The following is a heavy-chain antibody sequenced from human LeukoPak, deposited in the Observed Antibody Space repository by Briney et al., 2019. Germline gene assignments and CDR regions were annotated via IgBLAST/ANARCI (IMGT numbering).Heavy chain of an antibody. V-gene: IGHV3-23*01. J-gene: IGHJ4*02. D-gene: IGHD3-22*01. CDR2: ISGSGGST. CDR3: AKAEYNYYDSSGPFYFDY. CDR1: GFTFSSYA. Sequence: TGGSLRLSCAASGFTFSSYAMSWVRQAPGKGLEWVSAISGSGGSTYYADSVKGRFTISRDNSKNTLYLQMNSLRAEDTAVYYCAKAEYNYYDSSGPFYFDYWGQGTLVTVSS.